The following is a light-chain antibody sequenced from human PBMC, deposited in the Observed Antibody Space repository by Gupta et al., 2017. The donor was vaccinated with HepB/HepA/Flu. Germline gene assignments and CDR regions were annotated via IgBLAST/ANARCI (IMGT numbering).Light chain of an antibody. CDR2: NVN. Sequence: QSGFTQPASVAGSPGPSIIISCPGTSSDVGGYNYVSWYQYPPGNAPKLMIYNVNNSHSRVSTRFSGSKSGNTASLTISGLQSEDEADYYCLSYRSSNTINYVFGTGTKVTVL. CDR1: SSDVGGYNY. CDR3: LSYRSSNTINYV. V-gene: IGLV2-14*03. J-gene: IGLJ1*01.